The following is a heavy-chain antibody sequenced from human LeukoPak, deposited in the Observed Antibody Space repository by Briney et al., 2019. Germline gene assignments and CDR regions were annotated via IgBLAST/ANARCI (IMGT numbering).Heavy chain of an antibody. V-gene: IGHV4-4*07. CDR1: GASISSYY. D-gene: IGHD2-2*01. Sequence: PSETLSLTCTVSGASISSYYWSWIRQPAGKGLEWIGRTHTSGSTSYNPSLKSRVTISVDTSKNQFSLKLSSVAAADTAVYYCARHHYQLSALDYWGQGTLVTVSS. CDR2: THTSGST. J-gene: IGHJ4*02. CDR3: ARHHYQLSALDY.